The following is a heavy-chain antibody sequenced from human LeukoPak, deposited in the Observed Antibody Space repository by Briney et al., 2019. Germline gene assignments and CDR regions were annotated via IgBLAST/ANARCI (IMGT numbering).Heavy chain of an antibody. CDR1: GGTFSSYA. CDR3: ARDLDYYDSSGTLDY. Sequence: GASVKVSCKASGGTFSSYAISWVRQAPGQGLEWMGRIIPIFGTANYAQKFQGRVTMTRDTSTSTVYMELSSLRSEDTAVYYCARDLDYYDSSGTLDYWGQGTLVTVSS. D-gene: IGHD3-22*01. J-gene: IGHJ4*02. V-gene: IGHV1-69*05. CDR2: IIPIFGTA.